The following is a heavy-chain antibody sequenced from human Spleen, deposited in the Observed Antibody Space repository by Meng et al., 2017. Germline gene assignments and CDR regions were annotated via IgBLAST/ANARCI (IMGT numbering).Heavy chain of an antibody. CDR2: ISGSGGST. V-gene: IGHV3-23*01. J-gene: IGHJ6*02. Sequence: GESLKISCAASGFTFSSYAMSWVRQAPGKGLEWVSAISGSGGSTYYADSVKGRFTISRDNAKNTLYLQMNSLRAEDTAVYYCARDIAAAGYYYYGMDVWGQGTTVTVSS. D-gene: IGHD6-13*01. CDR3: ARDIAAAGYYYYGMDV. CDR1: GFTFSSYA.